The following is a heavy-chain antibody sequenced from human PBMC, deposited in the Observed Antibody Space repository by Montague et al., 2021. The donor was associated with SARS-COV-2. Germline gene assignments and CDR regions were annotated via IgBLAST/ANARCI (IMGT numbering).Heavy chain of an antibody. CDR1: GFTFSHYA. CDR3: ARGRGPETGYHFDY. J-gene: IGHJ4*02. V-gene: IGHV3-30-3*01. CDR2: ASYDGDNK. D-gene: IGHD3-9*01. Sequence: SLRLSCAASGFTFSHYAMNWVRQAPGKGLEWVAFASYDGDNKFYAGSVKGRFSISRDKAKNTLNLEVHSLRPDDTAVYYCARGRGPETGYHFDYWGQGTLVTVSS.